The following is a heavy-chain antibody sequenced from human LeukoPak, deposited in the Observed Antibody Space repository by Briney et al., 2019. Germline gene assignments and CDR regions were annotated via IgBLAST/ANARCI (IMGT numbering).Heavy chain of an antibody. D-gene: IGHD4-17*01. V-gene: IGHV3-23*01. CDR3: AKDRYDYGDYVPEPSLDY. CDR1: GFTFSDYW. CDR2: ISGSGGST. J-gene: IGHJ4*02. Sequence: GGSLRLSCAASGFTFSDYWTTWVRQAPGKGLEWVSAISGSGGSTYYADSVKGRFTISRDNSKNTLYLQMNSLRAEDTAVYYCAKDRYDYGDYVPEPSLDYWGQGTLVTVSS.